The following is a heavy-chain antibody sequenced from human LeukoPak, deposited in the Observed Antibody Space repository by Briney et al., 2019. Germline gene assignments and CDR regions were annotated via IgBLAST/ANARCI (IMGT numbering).Heavy chain of an antibody. D-gene: IGHD3-3*01. Sequence: ASVKVSCKASGGTFSSYAISWVRQAPGQGLEWMGGIIPIFGTANYAQKFQGRVTITTDESTSTAYMELSSLRFEDTAVYYCARAMDDFWSGPHYYYYYYMDVWGKGTTVTVSS. J-gene: IGHJ6*03. V-gene: IGHV1-69*05. CDR3: ARAMDDFWSGPHYYYYYYMDV. CDR2: IIPIFGTA. CDR1: GGTFSSYA.